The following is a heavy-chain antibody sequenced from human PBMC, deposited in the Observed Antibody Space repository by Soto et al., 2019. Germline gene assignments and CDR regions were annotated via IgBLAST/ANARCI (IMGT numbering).Heavy chain of an antibody. CDR3: ARGIYYGTDP. V-gene: IGHV1-46*01. J-gene: IGHJ6*02. CDR1: GYTFTSYH. CDR2: IDPSGGST. Sequence: QVQLVQSGAEVKKAGASVKVSCKASGYTFTSYHIHWVRQAPGQGLEWMGMIDPSGGSTTYAQSFQGRVTMTRDTSTSIVYMELSSLRSEDTAMYYCARGIYYGTDPWGQGTTVSVSS.